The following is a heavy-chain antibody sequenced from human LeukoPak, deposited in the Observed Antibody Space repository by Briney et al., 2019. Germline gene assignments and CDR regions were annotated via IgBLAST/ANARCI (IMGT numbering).Heavy chain of an antibody. CDR1: GSTFSTYS. CDR2: ISSSSNTI. V-gene: IGHV3-48*01. D-gene: IGHD2-2*01. J-gene: IGHJ4*02. Sequence: GGSLRLSCAASGSTFSTYSMNWVRQAPGKGLEWVSYISSSSNTIYYADSVKGRFTVSRDNAKNSLYLQMNSPRVEDTAVYYCAPGYCSSSSCTHYFDYWSQGTLVTVSS. CDR3: APGYCSSSSCTHYFDY.